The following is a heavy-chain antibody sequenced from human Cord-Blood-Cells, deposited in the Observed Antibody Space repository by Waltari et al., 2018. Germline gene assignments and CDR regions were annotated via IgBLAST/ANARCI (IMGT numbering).Heavy chain of an antibody. J-gene: IGHJ6*03. CDR1: GGSISSYY. CDR3: ARGDSSYYYYYMDV. D-gene: IGHD6-13*01. V-gene: IGHV4-59*01. Sequence: QVQLQESGPGLVKPSETLSLTCTVSGGSISSYYWSWLRQPPGKGLEWIGYIYYSGSTNYNPSLKSRVTISVDTSKNQFSLKLSSVTAADTAVYYCARGDSSYYYYYMDVWGKGTTVTVSS. CDR2: IYYSGST.